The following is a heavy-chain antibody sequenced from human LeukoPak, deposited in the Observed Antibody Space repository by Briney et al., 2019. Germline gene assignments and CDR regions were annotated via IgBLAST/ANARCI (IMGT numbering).Heavy chain of an antibody. J-gene: IGHJ4*02. D-gene: IGHD5-12*01. V-gene: IGHV3-23*01. CDR1: GFTFSSYA. CDR2: ISGSGGST. Sequence: PGGSLRLSCAASGFTFSSYAMSWVRQAPGKGLEWVSAISGSGGSTYYADSMKGRFTISRDNSKNTLYLQMNSLRAEDTAVYYCARKSKWWMATIVLALAFDYWGQGTLVTVSS. CDR3: ARKSKWWMATIVLALAFDY.